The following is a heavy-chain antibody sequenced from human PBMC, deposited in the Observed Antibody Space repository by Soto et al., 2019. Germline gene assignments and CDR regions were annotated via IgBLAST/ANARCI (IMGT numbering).Heavy chain of an antibody. J-gene: IGHJ6*02. D-gene: IGHD3-22*01. CDR1: GGTFSSYA. CDR3: SYDSSGYYTYYYGMHV. CDR2: NIPIFGTA. Sequence: QVQLVQSGAEVKKPGSSVKVSCKASGGTFSSYAISWVRQAPGQGLEWMGGNIPIFGTANYAQKFQGRVTITADESTSTAYMELSSLRSEDTAVYYCSYDSSGYYTYYYGMHVWGQGTTVTVSS. V-gene: IGHV1-69*01.